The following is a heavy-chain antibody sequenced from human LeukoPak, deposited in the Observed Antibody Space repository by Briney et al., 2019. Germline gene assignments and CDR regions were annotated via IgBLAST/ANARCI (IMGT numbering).Heavy chain of an antibody. CDR3: ARVLYSGSYFGY. CDR2: MDPKSGET. Sequence: ASVKVSCKASGYTFTDYYIHWVRQAPGQGLEWMGWMDPKSGETNHAQKFQGRVTITRNTSISTAYMELSSLRSEDTAVYYCARVLYSGSYFGYWGQGTLVTVSS. V-gene: IGHV1-2*02. D-gene: IGHD1-26*01. CDR1: GYTFTDYY. J-gene: IGHJ4*02.